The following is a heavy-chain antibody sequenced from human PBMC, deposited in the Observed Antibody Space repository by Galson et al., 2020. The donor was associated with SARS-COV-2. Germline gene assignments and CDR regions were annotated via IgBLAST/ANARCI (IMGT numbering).Heavy chain of an antibody. Sequence: SETLSLTCTVSGGSISSYYWSWIRQPPGKGLEWIGYIYYSGSTNYNPSLKSRVTISVDTSKNQFSLKLSSVTAADTAVYYCARDGQGDAWLPCYFYGMDVWGQGTTVTVSS. V-gene: IGHV4-59*01. CDR1: GGSISSYY. CDR3: ARDGQGDAWLPCYFYGMDV. CDR2: IYYSGST. D-gene: IGHD5-18*01. J-gene: IGHJ6*02.